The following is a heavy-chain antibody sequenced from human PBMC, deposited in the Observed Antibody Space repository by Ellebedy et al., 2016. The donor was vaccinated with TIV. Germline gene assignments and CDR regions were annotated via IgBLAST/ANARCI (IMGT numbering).Heavy chain of an antibody. Sequence: GGSLRLSCAASGFTFSTYGMSWVRQAPGKGLQWVSSISASGASTYYAPSVKGRFAISRDKSQDTLFLEMNSLRADDTAVYYCAKRPRGGSGEFDSWGQGTLVIVSS. CDR2: ISASGAST. CDR3: AKRPRGGSGEFDS. D-gene: IGHD3-10*01. V-gene: IGHV3-23*01. CDR1: GFTFSTYG. J-gene: IGHJ4*02.